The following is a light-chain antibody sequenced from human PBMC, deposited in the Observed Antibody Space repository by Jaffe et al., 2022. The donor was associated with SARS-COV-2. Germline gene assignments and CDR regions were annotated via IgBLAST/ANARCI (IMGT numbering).Light chain of an antibody. V-gene: IGKV1-6*01. CDR3: LQDYNYPWT. Sequence: AIQMTQSPSSLSASVGDRVTITCRASQGIRDDLSWYQQKPGTAPKLLIYSASSLQSGVPSRFSGSGSDADFTLTISSLQPEDFATYYCLQDYNYPWTFGQGTKVEIK. CDR2: SAS. CDR1: QGIRDD. J-gene: IGKJ1*01.